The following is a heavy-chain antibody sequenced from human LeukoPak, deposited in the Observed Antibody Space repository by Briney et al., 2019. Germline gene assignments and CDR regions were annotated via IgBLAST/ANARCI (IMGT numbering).Heavy chain of an antibody. CDR2: IYTSGST. CDR3: ARISPARAPVRNSGDYRFLYFDY. J-gene: IGHJ4*02. Sequence: SETLSLACTDSGGSISRYYRSWIRRPPGKGLEWIGYIYTSGSTNYNPSLKSRVTISVDTSKNQFSLKLSSVTAADTAVYYCARISPARAPVRNSGDYRFLYFDYWGQGTLVTVSS. D-gene: IGHD3-22*01. V-gene: IGHV4-4*09. CDR1: GGSISRYY.